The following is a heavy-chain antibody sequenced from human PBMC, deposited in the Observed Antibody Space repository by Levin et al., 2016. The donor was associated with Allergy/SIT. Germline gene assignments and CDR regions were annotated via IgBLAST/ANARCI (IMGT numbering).Heavy chain of an antibody. J-gene: IGHJ4*02. CDR1: GGSFSGYY. CDR2: INHSGST. Sequence: SETLSLTCAVYGGSFSGYYWSWIRQPPGKGLEWIGEINHSGSTNYNPSLKSRVTISVDTSKNQFSLKLSSVTAADTAVYYCARGRRYSSGRTFDYWGQGTLVTVSS. D-gene: IGHD6-19*01. V-gene: IGHV4-34*01. CDR3: ARGRRYSSGRTFDY.